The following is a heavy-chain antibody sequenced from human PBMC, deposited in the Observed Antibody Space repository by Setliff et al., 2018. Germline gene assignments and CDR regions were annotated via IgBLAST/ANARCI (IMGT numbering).Heavy chain of an antibody. Sequence: PSETLSVTCTVSGASITNINYYWGLIRQPPGKGLEWIGSIFYSGRTFYNPSLKSRVTISVDTSKNQFSLTLSSVTAADTAVYYCARLPNYVWGSPVDYWGQGTLVTVSS. V-gene: IGHV4-39*01. CDR2: IFYSGRT. J-gene: IGHJ4*02. CDR3: ARLPNYVWGSPVDY. CDR1: GASITNINYY. D-gene: IGHD3-16*01.